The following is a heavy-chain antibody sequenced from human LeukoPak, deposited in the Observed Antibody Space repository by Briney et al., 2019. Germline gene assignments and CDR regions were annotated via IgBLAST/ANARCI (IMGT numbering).Heavy chain of an antibody. D-gene: IGHD3-22*01. Sequence: PGGSLRLSCAASGFTFSDYYMSWIRQAPGKGLEWVSAISGSGGSTYYADSVKGRFTISRDNSKSTLYLQMNSLRAEDTAVYYCAKDTTMIVTNNWFDPWGQGTLVTVSS. J-gene: IGHJ5*02. CDR2: ISGSGGST. CDR1: GFTFSDYY. V-gene: IGHV3-23*01. CDR3: AKDTTMIVTNNWFDP.